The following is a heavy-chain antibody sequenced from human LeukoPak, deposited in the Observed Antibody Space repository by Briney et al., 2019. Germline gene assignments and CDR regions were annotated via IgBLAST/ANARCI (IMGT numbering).Heavy chain of an antibody. J-gene: IGHJ4*02. CDR3: ARPGKCQLLSGFFS. Sequence: SETLSLTCAVYGGSFSGYYWSWIRQPPGKGLEWIGEINHSGSTNYNPSLKSRVTISVDPSKNQFSLKLSSVTAADTAGYYCARPGKCQLLSGFFSWGQGTLVTVSS. V-gene: IGHV4-34*01. CDR2: INHSGST. D-gene: IGHD2-2*01. CDR1: GGSFSGYY.